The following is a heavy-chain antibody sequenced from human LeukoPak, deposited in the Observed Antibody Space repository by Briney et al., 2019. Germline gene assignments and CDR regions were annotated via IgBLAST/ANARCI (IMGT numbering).Heavy chain of an antibody. V-gene: IGHV4-59*01. D-gene: IGHD4-17*01. CDR3: AREDPQTTVPEGMDV. J-gene: IGHJ6*02. CDR1: GGSISYYY. Sequence: NPSETLSLTCTVSGGSISYYYWSWIRQSPGKGLEWIGYIYHSGTTNYNPSLKSRVTISVDTSKNQFSLQLRSVTAADTAVYYCAREDPQTTVPEGMDVWGQGTTVTVSS. CDR2: IYHSGTT.